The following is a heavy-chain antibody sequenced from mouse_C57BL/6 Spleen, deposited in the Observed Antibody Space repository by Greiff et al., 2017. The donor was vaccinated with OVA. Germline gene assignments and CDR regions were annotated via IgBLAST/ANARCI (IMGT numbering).Heavy chain of an antibody. J-gene: IGHJ2*01. CDR1: GYSITSGYY. V-gene: IGHV3-6*01. D-gene: IGHD4-1*01. Sequence: EVKLQESGPGLVKPSQSLSLTCSVTGYSITSGYYWNWIRQFPGNKLEWMGYISYDGSNNYNPSLKNRISITRDTSKNQFFLKLNSVTTEDTATYYCARDSGTYDYFDYWGQGTTLTVSS. CDR3: ARDSGTYDYFDY. CDR2: ISYDGSN.